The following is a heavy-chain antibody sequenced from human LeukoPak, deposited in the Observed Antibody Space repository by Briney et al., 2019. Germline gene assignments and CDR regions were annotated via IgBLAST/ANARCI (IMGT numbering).Heavy chain of an antibody. CDR2: ISGSGGST. CDR1: GFTFSSYA. Sequence: PGRSLRLSCAASGFTFSSYAMSWVRQAPGKGLEWVSAISGSGGSTYYADSVKGRFTISRDNSKNTLYLQMSSLTAADTAVYYCAKDRSIGTYYTFDHWGQGTLVTVSS. V-gene: IGHV3-23*01. CDR3: AKDRSIGTYYTFDH. J-gene: IGHJ4*02. D-gene: IGHD1-26*01.